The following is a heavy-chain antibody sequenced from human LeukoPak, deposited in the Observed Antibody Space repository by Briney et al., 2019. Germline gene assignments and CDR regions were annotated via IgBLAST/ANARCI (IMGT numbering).Heavy chain of an antibody. J-gene: IGHJ4*02. V-gene: IGHV4-34*01. CDR1: GGSFSGYY. D-gene: IGHD1-26*01. CDR2: INHSGST. Sequence: PSETLSLTCAVYGGSFSGYYWSWIRQPPGKGLEWIGEINHSGSTNYNPSLKSRVTISVDTPKNQFSLKLSSVTAADTAVYYCARGRVGAHFDYWGQGTLVTVSS. CDR3: ARGRVGAHFDY.